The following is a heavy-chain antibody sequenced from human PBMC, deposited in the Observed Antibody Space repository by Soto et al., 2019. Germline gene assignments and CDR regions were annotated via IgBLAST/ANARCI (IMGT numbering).Heavy chain of an antibody. Sequence: GEALKISWKGSGYSFTNYWISWVRQMPGEGLEGVGRIDPSDSYTNYSPSFQGHVTISADKSIRTAYLQWTSLKASDTAMYSSARTLSYDSRGVDFDIRGPGTMVTASS. J-gene: IGHJ3*02. CDR2: IDPSDSYT. CDR1: GYSFTNYW. D-gene: IGHD3-22*01. CDR3: ARTLSYDSRGVDFDI. V-gene: IGHV5-10-1*01.